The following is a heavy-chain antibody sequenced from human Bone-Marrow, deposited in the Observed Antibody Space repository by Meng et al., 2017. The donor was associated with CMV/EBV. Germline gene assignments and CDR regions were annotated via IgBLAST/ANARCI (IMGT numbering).Heavy chain of an antibody. CDR2: ISGSGGST. J-gene: IGHJ5*02. Sequence: GESLKISCAASGFTFSSYAMSWVRQAPGKGLEWVSAISGSGGSTYYADSVKGRFTISRDNSKNTLYLQMNSLRAEDTAVYYCAKVEGGDNWFDPWGQGTRVTVSS. CDR1: GFTFSSYA. D-gene: IGHD1-26*01. V-gene: IGHV3-23*01. CDR3: AKVEGGDNWFDP.